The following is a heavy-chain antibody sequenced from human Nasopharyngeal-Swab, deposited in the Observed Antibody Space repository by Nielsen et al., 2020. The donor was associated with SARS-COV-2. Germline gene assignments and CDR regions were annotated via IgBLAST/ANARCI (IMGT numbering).Heavy chain of an antibody. Sequence: GESLKISCAASGFTFSSYAMSWVRQAPGKGLEWVSAISGSGGSTYYADSVKGRFTISRDNSKNTLYLQMNSLRAEDTAVYYRAKDRWTYSSGWRDYWGQGTLVTVSS. CDR2: ISGSGGST. CDR3: AKDRWTYSSGWRDY. D-gene: IGHD6-19*01. J-gene: IGHJ4*02. V-gene: IGHV3-23*01. CDR1: GFTFSSYA.